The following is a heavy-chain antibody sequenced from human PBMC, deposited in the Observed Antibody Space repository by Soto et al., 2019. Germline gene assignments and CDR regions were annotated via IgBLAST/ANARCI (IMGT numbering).Heavy chain of an antibody. J-gene: IGHJ4*02. CDR3: ARDRDDYGSGNYYNRIDF. CDR2: IIPLSGTP. V-gene: IGHV1-69*01. D-gene: IGHD3-10*01. CDR1: GGIFSTYA. Sequence: QVQLVQSGAEVKKPGSSVKVSCKASGGIFSTYAISWLRQAPGQGLEWMGGIIPLSGTPNYAQRFQGRVTITADESTSTAYMELSRLRSEDTAVYYCARDRDDYGSGNYYNRIDFWGQGPLVTVAS.